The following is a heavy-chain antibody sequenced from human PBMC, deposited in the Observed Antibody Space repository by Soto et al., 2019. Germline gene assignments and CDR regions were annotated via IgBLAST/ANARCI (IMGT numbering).Heavy chain of an antibody. CDR1: GYTLTELS. D-gene: IGHD2-2*01. J-gene: IGHJ5*02. V-gene: IGHV1-24*01. CDR3: ATEPSTENWFDP. Sequence: ASVKVSCKVSGYTLTELSMRWVRQAPGKGLEWMGGFDPEDGETIYAQKFQGRVTMTEDTSTDTAYMELSSLRSEDTAVYYCATEPSTENWFDPWGQGTLVTVSS. CDR2: FDPEDGET.